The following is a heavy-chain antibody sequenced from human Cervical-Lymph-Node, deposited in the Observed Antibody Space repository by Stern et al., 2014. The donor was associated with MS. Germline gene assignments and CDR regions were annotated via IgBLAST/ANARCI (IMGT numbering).Heavy chain of an antibody. CDR3: ARELQGYSTNWYYSFDY. D-gene: IGHD6-13*01. J-gene: IGHJ4*02. V-gene: IGHV4-31*03. CDR2: IYYTGSP. Sequence: QVQLQESGPGLVKPSQTLSLTCTVSGGSISSDGYYWNWIRQHPGKGLEWIGYIYYTGSPDYNPSLKSRVSISVDTSKNQFSLKLSSVTAADTAVYYCARELQGYSTNWYYSFDYWGQGRLVTVSS. CDR1: GGSISSDGYY.